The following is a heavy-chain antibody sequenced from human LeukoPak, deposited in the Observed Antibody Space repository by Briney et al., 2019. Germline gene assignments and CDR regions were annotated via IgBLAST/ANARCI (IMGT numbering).Heavy chain of an antibody. CDR1: GYTFTSYA. Sequence: GASVKVSCKASGYTFTSYAMHWVRQAPGQRLEWMGWINAGNGNTKYSQEFQGRVTITRDTSASTAYMELSSLMSEDMAVYYCARAVFMWVPYYFDYWGQGTLVTVSS. J-gene: IGHJ4*02. CDR3: ARAVFMWVPYYFDY. CDR2: INAGNGNT. D-gene: IGHD1-26*01. V-gene: IGHV1-3*03.